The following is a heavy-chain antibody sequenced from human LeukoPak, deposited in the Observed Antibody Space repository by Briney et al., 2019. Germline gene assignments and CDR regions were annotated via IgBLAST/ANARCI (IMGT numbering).Heavy chain of an antibody. CDR1: GGTFSSYA. Sequence: ASVKVSFTASGGTFSSYAISWVRQAPGQGLEWMGGIIPIFGTANYAQKFQGRVTITADESTSTAYMELSSLRSEDTAVYYCARGGEYSSGWYSRLPYYFDYWGQGTLVTVSS. CDR2: IIPIFGTA. D-gene: IGHD6-19*01. CDR3: ARGGEYSSGWYSRLPYYFDY. J-gene: IGHJ4*02. V-gene: IGHV1-69*13.